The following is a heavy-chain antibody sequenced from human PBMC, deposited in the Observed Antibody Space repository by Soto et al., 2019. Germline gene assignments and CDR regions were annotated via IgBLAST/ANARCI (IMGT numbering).Heavy chain of an antibody. J-gene: IGHJ6*02. CDR2: ISYDGSNK. V-gene: IGHV3-30-3*01. CDR3: AGELRYFDWLGYGMDV. D-gene: IGHD3-9*01. Sequence: PGGSLRLSCAASGFTFSSYAMHWVRQAPGKGLEWVAVISYDGSNKYYADSGKGRFTISRDNSKNTLYLQMNSLRAEDTAVYYCAGELRYFDWLGYGMDVWGQGTTVTVSS. CDR1: GFTFSSYA.